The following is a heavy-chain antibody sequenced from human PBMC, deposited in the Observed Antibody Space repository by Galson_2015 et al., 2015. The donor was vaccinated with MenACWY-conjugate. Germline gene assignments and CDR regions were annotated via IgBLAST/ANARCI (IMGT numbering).Heavy chain of an antibody. D-gene: IGHD6-19*01. CDR2: IKQDGSEK. V-gene: IGHV3-7*03. CDR3: ARVFYDSSGWSDY. J-gene: IGHJ4*02. CDR1: GFTFSSYW. Sequence: SLRLSCAASGFTFSSYWMSWVRQAPGKGLEWVANIKQDGSEKYYVDSVKGRFTISRDNAKNSLYLQMNSLRAEDTAVYYCARVFYDSSGWSDYWGQGTLVTVSS.